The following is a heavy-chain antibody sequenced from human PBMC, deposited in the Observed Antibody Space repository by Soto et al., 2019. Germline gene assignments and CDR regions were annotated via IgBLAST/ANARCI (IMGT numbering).Heavy chain of an antibody. D-gene: IGHD3-9*01. CDR2: INSNSGNT. Sequence: ASVQVSCKASGYPFTSYGISWVRQATGQGLEWMGWINSNSGNTSYAQKFQSRVTMTRDTSISTAYMELSSLRSEDTVFYYCARGYYDILNGVNDAFDIWGQGTMVTVSS. CDR1: GYPFTSYG. V-gene: IGHV1-8*02. CDR3: ARGYYDILNGVNDAFDI. J-gene: IGHJ3*02.